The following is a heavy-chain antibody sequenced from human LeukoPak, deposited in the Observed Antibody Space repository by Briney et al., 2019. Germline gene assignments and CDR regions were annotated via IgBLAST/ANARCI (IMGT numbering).Heavy chain of an antibody. CDR1: GFTFSNYW. V-gene: IGHV3-7*03. CDR3: ARDKEVGDSFFNY. CDR2: IKQDGSEM. Sequence: GGSLRLSCAASGFTFSNYWMSWVRQAPGKGLEWVANIKQDGSEMYYVDSVKGRFTISRDNAKNSLYLQMNGLRAEDTAVYYCARDKEVGDSFFNYWGQGTLVTVSS. J-gene: IGHJ4*02. D-gene: IGHD3-10*01.